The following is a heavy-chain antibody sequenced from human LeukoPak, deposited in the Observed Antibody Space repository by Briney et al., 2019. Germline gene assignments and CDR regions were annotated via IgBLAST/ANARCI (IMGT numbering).Heavy chain of an antibody. V-gene: IGHV4-59*01. CDR3: ARERRYSSRPDAFDI. CDR2: IYYSGST. Sequence: SETLSFTCTVSGGSIGSYYWNWIRQPPGKGLEWIGYIYYSGSTNYNPSLKSRVTISIDTSKNQFSLKLSSVTAADTAVYYCARERRYSSRPDAFDIWGQGTMVTVSS. CDR1: GGSIGSYY. D-gene: IGHD6-13*01. J-gene: IGHJ3*02.